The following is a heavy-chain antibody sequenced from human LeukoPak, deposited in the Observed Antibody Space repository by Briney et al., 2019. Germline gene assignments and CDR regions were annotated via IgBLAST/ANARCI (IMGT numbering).Heavy chain of an antibody. V-gene: IGHV3-11*01. CDR1: GFTFSTYW. CDR2: ISSSANTI. Sequence: PGGSLRLSCGASGFTFSTYWMSWIRQAPGKGLEWVSYISSSANTIYYADSVKGRFTISRDNAKNSLYLQMNSLRAEDTAVYYCFSRNMGWGQGTLVTVSS. D-gene: IGHD1/OR15-1a*01. CDR3: FSRNMG. J-gene: IGHJ4*02.